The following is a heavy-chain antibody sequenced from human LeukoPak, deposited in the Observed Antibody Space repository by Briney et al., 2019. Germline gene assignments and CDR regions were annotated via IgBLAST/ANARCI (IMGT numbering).Heavy chain of an antibody. CDR3: ARAGRYSSSWYSHYYYMDV. Sequence: GGSLRLSCAASGFTFSSYWMHWVRQAPGKGLVWVSRINSDGSSTSYADSVKGRFTISRDNAKNTLYLQMNSLRAEDTAVYYCARAGRYSSSWYSHYYYMDVWGKGTTVTISS. CDR2: INSDGSST. CDR1: GFTFSSYW. J-gene: IGHJ6*03. V-gene: IGHV3-74*01. D-gene: IGHD6-13*01.